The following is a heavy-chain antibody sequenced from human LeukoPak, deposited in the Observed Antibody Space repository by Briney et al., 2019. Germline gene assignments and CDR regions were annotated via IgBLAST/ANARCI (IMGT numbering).Heavy chain of an antibody. CDR3: ARDPYSGAYYEGYYYYYMDV. CDR1: GFTFSSYS. Sequence: GGSLRLSCAASGFTFSSYSMNWVRQAPGKGLEWVSSISSSSSYIYYADSVKGRFTISRDNAKNSLYLQMNSLRAEDTAVYYCARDPYSGAYYEGYYYYYMDVWGKGTTVTVSS. V-gene: IGHV3-21*01. J-gene: IGHJ6*03. CDR2: ISSSSSYI. D-gene: IGHD1-26*01.